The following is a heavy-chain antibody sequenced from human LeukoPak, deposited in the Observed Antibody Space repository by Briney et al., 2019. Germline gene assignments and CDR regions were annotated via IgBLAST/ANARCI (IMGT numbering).Heavy chain of an antibody. V-gene: IGHV1-2*06. Sequence: ASVKVSCKASGYTFTGYYMHWVRQAPGQGLEWMGRINPNSGGTNYAQKFQGRVTMTRDTSISTAYMELSRLRSDDTAVYYCARVVGGSYYFDYWGQGTLVTVSS. CDR1: GYTFTGYY. J-gene: IGHJ4*02. CDR3: ARVVGGSYYFDY. CDR2: INPNSGGT. D-gene: IGHD1-26*01.